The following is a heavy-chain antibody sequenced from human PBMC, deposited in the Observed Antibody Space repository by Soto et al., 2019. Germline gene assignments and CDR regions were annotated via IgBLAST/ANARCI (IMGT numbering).Heavy chain of an antibody. Sequence: SETLSLTCTVSGASISGFYWSWIRKSAGKGLEWIGRIYATGTTDYNPSLKSRVMMSVDTSKKQFSLKLRSVTAADTAVYYCARDGTKTLRDWFDPWGQGISVTVSS. CDR1: GASISGFY. D-gene: IGHD1-1*01. CDR3: ARDGTKTLRDWFDP. J-gene: IGHJ5*02. CDR2: IYATGTT. V-gene: IGHV4-4*07.